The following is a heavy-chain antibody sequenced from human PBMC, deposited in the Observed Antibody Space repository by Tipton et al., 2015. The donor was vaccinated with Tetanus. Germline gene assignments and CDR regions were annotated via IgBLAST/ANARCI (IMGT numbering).Heavy chain of an antibody. CDR2: INHSGST. V-gene: IGHV4-34*01. J-gene: IGHJ2*01. CDR1: GGSFSAYY. Sequence: GLVKPSETLSLTCAVYGGSFSAYYWSWIRQSPGKGLEWIGEINHSGSTTYSPSFKSRVTISVDTPKNQFSLKLTSLTVADTAVYYCARGGSYSYGPRGFDLWGRGTLVTVSS. D-gene: IGHD5-18*01. CDR3: ARGGSYSYGPRGFDL.